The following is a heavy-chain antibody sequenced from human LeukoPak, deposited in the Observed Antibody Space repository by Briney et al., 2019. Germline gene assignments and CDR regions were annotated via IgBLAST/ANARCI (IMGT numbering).Heavy chain of an antibody. CDR2: INPSGGST. CDR1: GYTFTSYY. CDR3: AREGFPGYGSGSQIDY. J-gene: IGHJ4*02. Sequence: GASVKVSCKASGYTFTSYYMHWVRQAPGQGLEWMGIINPSGGSTSYAQKFQGRVTMTRDTSTSTVYMELSSLRSEDTAVYYCAREGFPGYGSGSQIDYWGQGTLVTVSS. D-gene: IGHD3-10*01. V-gene: IGHV1-46*01.